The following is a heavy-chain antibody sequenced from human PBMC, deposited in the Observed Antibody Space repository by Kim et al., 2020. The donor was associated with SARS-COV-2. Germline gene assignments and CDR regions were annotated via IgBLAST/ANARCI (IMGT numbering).Heavy chain of an antibody. J-gene: IGHJ5*02. V-gene: IGHV4-4*02. D-gene: IGHD6-19*01. CDR1: GGSISSSNW. CDR2: IYHSGST. CDR3: ARDIAVAGTPENWFDP. Sequence: SETLSLTCAVSGGSISSSNWWSWVRQPPGKGLEWIGEIYHSGSTNYNPSLKSRVTISVDKSKNQFSLKLSSVTAADTAVYYCARDIAVAGTPENWFDPWGQGTLVTVSS.